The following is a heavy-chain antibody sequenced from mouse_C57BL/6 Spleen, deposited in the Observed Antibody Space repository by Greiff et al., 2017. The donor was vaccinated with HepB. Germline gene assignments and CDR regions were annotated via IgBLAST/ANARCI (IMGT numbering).Heavy chain of an antibody. CDR2: IWSGGST. V-gene: IGHV2-2*01. Sequence: VQLQQSGPGLVQPSQSLSITCTVSGFSLTSYGVHWVRQSPGKGLEWLGVIWSGGSTDYNAAFISRLSISKDNSKSQVIFKMNSLQADDTAIYYCARNSGSSPYYYAMDYWGQGTSVTVSS. D-gene: IGHD1-1*01. CDR1: GFSLTSYG. J-gene: IGHJ4*01. CDR3: ARNSGSSPYYYAMDY.